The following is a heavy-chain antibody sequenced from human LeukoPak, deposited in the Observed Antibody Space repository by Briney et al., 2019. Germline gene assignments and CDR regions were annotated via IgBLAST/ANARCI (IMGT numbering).Heavy chain of an antibody. CDR2: ISGSGGST. CDR1: GFTFSSYA. V-gene: IGHV3-23*01. D-gene: IGHD5-18*01. J-gene: IGHJ6*02. CDR3: ARGQVWFNYYYYGMDV. Sequence: PGGSLRLSCAASGFTFSSYAMSWVRQAPGKGLEWVSAISGSGGSTYYADSVKGRFTISRDNSKNTLYLQMNSLRAEDTAVYYCARGQVWFNYYYYGMDVWGQGTTVTVSS.